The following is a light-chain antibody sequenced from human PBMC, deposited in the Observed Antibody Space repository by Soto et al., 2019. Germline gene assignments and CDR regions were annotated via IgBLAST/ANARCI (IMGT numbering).Light chain of an antibody. CDR1: QSVSSSF. J-gene: IGKJ4*01. CDR3: QLYGSSPPLT. V-gene: IGKV3-20*01. Sequence: EFVLTQSPGTLSLSPGERATLSCRASQSVSSSFLAWYQQTPGQAPRILIYGASTRATGIPDRFSGSGSGTDFTLTISRLEPEDFAVYYCQLYGSSPPLTFGGGTKVEIK. CDR2: GAS.